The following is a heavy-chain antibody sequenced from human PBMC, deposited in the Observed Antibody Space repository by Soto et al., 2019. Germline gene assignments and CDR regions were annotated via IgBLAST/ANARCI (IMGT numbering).Heavy chain of an antibody. J-gene: IGHJ5*01. CDR1: GLSISSSSYY. CDR3: ARLGRYYQSLDS. Sequence: SETLSLTCTVSGLSISSSSYYWGWIRQPPGKGLEWIGTIYYRGSTYYNPSLNSRVTISLETSKSQFSLRLTSVTAADTAVYYCARLGRYYQSLDSWGPGTLVTVSS. CDR2: IYYRGST. D-gene: IGHD3-10*01. V-gene: IGHV4-39*07.